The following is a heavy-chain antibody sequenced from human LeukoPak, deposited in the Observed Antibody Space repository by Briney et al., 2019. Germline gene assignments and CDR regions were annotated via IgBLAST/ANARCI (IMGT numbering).Heavy chain of an antibody. V-gene: IGHV3-30-3*01. CDR1: GFTFSSYA. D-gene: IGHD2-2*01. Sequence: PGGSLRLSCAASGFTFSSYAMHWVRQAPGKGLEWVAVISYDGSNKYYADSVKGRFTISRDNSKNTLYLQMNSLRAEDTAVYYCARDGVPAAISDYYYYMDVWGKGTTVTVSS. J-gene: IGHJ6*03. CDR2: ISYDGSNK. CDR3: ARDGVPAAISDYYYYMDV.